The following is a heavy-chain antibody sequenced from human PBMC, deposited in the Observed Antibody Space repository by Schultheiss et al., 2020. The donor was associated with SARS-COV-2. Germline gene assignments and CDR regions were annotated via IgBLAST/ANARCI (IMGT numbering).Heavy chain of an antibody. V-gene: IGHV4-4*07. J-gene: IGHJ3*02. D-gene: IGHD5-18*01. CDR1: GGSISSYY. Sequence: SETLSLTCTVSGGSISSYYWSWIRQPPGKGLEWIGRIYTSVSTNYNPSLKSRVTMSVDTSKNQFSLKLSSVTAADTAVYYCARDLLGYSYGDAFDIWGQGTMVTVSS. CDR2: IYTSVST. CDR3: ARDLLGYSYGDAFDI.